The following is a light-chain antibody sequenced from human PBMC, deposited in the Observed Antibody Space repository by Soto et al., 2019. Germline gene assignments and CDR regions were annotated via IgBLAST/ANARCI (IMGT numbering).Light chain of an antibody. J-gene: IGKJ1*01. CDR1: QSVDIN. CDR3: QQYTEWPPWT. Sequence: EIMLTQSPGTLSVSPGDRVTLSCRASQSVDINLAWYQQRAGQAPRLLIYAASTRATGISTRFSGSGSGTEFTLTISSLQSEDFAIYYCQQYTEWPPWTFGQGTKVDI. V-gene: IGKV3-15*01. CDR2: AAS.